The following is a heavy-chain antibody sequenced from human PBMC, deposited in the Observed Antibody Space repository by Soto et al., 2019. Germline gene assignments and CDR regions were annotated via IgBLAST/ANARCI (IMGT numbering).Heavy chain of an antibody. CDR3: AKGRGGSGSLTPRVDF. CDR1: GFTFTAHW. J-gene: IGHJ4*02. D-gene: IGHD3-10*01. CDR2: VNLDGGEK. Sequence: GGSLRLSCAASGFTFTAHWMTWVRQAPGEGLQWVANVNLDGGEKYYVDSAKGRFTISRDNAKNSVYLQMTSLRVDDTAIYYCAKGRGGSGSLTPRVDFWGQGTLVTVSS. V-gene: IGHV3-7*03.